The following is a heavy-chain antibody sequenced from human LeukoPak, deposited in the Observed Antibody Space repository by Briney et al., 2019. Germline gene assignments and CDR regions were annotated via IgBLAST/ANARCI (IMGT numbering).Heavy chain of an antibody. Sequence: SETLSLTCTVSGGSFSSGSYYWSWIRQPPGRGLEWIGYIYYSGSTNYNPSPKSRVTISVDTSKNQFSLKLSSVTAADTAVYYCAREAVAGSGGIDYWGQGTLVTVSS. D-gene: IGHD6-19*01. CDR1: GGSFSSGSYY. V-gene: IGHV4-61*01. J-gene: IGHJ4*02. CDR3: AREAVAGSGGIDY. CDR2: IYYSGST.